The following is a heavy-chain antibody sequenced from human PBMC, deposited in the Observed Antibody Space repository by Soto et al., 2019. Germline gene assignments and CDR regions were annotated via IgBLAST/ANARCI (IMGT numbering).Heavy chain of an antibody. V-gene: IGHV3-21*01. D-gene: IGHD1-1*01. CDR2: ISSSSSYI. CDR3: ARDVKPQVETDAFDI. CDR1: GFTFSSYS. J-gene: IGHJ3*02. Sequence: GGSLRLSCAASGFTFSSYSMNWVRQAPGKGLEWVSSISSSSSYIYYADSVKGRFTISRDNAKNSLYLQMNSLRAEDTAVYYCARDVKPQVETDAFDIWGQGTMVTVSS.